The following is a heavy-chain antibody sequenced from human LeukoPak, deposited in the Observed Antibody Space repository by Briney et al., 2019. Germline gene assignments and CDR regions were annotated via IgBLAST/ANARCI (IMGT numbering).Heavy chain of an antibody. Sequence: PGGSLRLSCAASGFTFISHCMTWVRQAPGKGLEWVSSISISSSYIYYADSVKGRFTISRDNRKNSIYLRMNSLRAEDTAVYYCARDEYGRSSRDGAFDMWGQGTMVTVSS. D-gene: IGHD4/OR15-4a*01. CDR1: GFTFISHC. V-gene: IGHV3-21*01. J-gene: IGHJ3*02. CDR2: ISISSSYI. CDR3: ARDEYGRSSRDGAFDM.